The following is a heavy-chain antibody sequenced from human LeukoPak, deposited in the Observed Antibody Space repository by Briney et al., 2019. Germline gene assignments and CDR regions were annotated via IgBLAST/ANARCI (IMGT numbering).Heavy chain of an antibody. D-gene: IGHD1-26*01. CDR2: ISGYNGNT. J-gene: IGHJ4*02. V-gene: IGHV1-18*01. Sequence: ASVKVSCKASGYTFTSYGISWVRQAPGQGLEWMGWISGYNGNTNYAQKLQGRVTMTTDTSTSTAYMELSSLRSEDTAVYYCARIGATPPFDYWGQGTLVTVSS. CDR3: ARIGATPPFDY. CDR1: GYTFTSYG.